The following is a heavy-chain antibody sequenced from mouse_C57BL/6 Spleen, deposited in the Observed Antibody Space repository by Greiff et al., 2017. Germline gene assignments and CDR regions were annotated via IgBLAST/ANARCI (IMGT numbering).Heavy chain of an antibody. CDR2: ILPGSGST. V-gene: IGHV1-9*01. CDR3: ARKGDYYSNFPRWFAY. Sequence: QVQLQQSGAELMKPGASVKLSCKATGYTFTGYWIEWVKQRPGHGLEWIGEILPGSGSTNYNEKFKGKATFTADTSSNTASMQLSSLTTEDSAIYYCARKGDYYSNFPRWFAYWGQGTLVTVSA. CDR1: GYTFTGYW. D-gene: IGHD2-5*01. J-gene: IGHJ3*01.